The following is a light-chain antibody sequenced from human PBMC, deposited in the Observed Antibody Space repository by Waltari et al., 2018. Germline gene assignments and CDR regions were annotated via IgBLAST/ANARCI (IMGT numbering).Light chain of an antibody. CDR3: MHAIQNLFT. J-gene: IGKJ4*01. Sequence: DIVMTQSPLSLPVTRGEPASISCRSSQSLLHSNGHNYLDWYLLKPGQSLQLLIYLGSNRAAGVLVWFSVSGSGTDFTLKISRVEAVDVGVDYCMHAIQNLFTFGGGTKVEIK. V-gene: IGKV2-28*01. CDR2: LGS. CDR1: QSLLHSNGHNY.